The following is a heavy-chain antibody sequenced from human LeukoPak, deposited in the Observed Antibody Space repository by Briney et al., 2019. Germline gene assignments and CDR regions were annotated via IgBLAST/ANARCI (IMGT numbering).Heavy chain of an antibody. CDR1: GDXVSSNSAA. CDR3: ARGPGYFQH. Sequence: SQTLSLTCAISGDXVSSNSAAWNWVRQSPSRGLERLGRTYYRSKWYSHYSVSVKSRITINPDTSRNQFSLQLNSVTPEDTAVYYCARGPGYFQHWGQGILVTVSS. D-gene: IGHD2-8*02. J-gene: IGHJ1*01. V-gene: IGHV6-1*01. CDR2: TYYRSKWYS.